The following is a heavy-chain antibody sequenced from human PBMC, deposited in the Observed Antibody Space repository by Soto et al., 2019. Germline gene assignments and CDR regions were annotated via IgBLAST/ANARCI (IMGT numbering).Heavy chain of an antibody. V-gene: IGHV1-8*01. CDR3: ARGKGMTYYYGMDV. CDR1: GYTFTSYD. D-gene: IGHD3-10*01. CDR2: MNPNSCNT. Sequence: ASVKVSCKASGYTFTSYDINWVRQATGQGLEWMGWMNPNSCNTGDAQKFQGRVTMTRNTSIGTAYMELSRLSSEDTAVYYCARGKGMTYYYGMDVWGQGTTVTVSS. J-gene: IGHJ6*02.